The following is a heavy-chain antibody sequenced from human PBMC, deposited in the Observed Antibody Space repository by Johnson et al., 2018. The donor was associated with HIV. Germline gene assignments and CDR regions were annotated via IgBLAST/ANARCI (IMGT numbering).Heavy chain of an antibody. J-gene: IGHJ3*02. CDR1: GFTVSSNY. D-gene: IGHD6-13*01. CDR2: IYSGGST. CDR3: ANGRSCWSVDAAFDI. Sequence: VQLVESGGGLVQPGGSLRLSCAASGFTVSSNYMSWVRQAPGKGLEWVSVIYSGGSTYYADSVKGRFTISRDNSKNTLHLQRNSLRAEDTAVYYCANGRSCWSVDAAFDIWGQGTMVTVSS. V-gene: IGHV3-66*01.